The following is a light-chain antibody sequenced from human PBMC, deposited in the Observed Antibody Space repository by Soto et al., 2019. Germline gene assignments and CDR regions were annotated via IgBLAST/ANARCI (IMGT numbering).Light chain of an antibody. V-gene: IGKV3-20*01. CDR1: QSNSNRY. J-gene: IGKJ2*01. Sequence: DIVLTQSPGTLSLSPGERATLSCRASQSNSNRYLAWYHHKPGQAPRLLIYGTSNRATGIPDRFSGSGSGTYFSLTTSRLEPEDFALYYCQEDSSYPPMSTFGQGTRLES. CDR3: QEDSSYPPMST. CDR2: GTS.